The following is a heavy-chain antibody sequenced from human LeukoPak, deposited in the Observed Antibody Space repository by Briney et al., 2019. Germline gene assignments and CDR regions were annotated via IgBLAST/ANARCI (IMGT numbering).Heavy chain of an antibody. D-gene: IGHD3-22*01. CDR2: INQDGREK. V-gene: IGHV3-7*01. CDR3: ARDFDPSHYYDSSGYIAY. J-gene: IGHJ4*02. Sequence: GGALRLSCAASGFTFSSYWMSWVGQAPGKGVEGVAKINQDGREKYYVDSVKGRFTISRDNAKNSLYLQLNTLRAEDTAVYYCARDFDPSHYYDSSGYIAYWGQGTLVTVSS. CDR1: GFTFSSYW.